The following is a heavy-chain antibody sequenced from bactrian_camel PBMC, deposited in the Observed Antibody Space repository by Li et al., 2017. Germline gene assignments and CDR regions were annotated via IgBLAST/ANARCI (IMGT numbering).Heavy chain of an antibody. CDR1: GFTVNTYC. D-gene: IGHD4*01. CDR2: VVTDGIK. Sequence: HVQLVESGGGSVQAGGSLRLSCAASGFTVNTYCMARFRQAPGKEREAVAAVVTDGIKSYTHSAKGRFTISKDDAKNTLYLQMNSLKPEDTATYYCAAQRAIDDCRYEYSYWGKGTQVTVS. CDR3: AAQRAIDDCRYEYSY. J-gene: IGHJ4*01. V-gene: IGHV3S53*01.